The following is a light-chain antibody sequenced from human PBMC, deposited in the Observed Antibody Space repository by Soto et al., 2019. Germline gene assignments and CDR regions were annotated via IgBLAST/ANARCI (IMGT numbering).Light chain of an antibody. Sequence: DIVLTQSPGTLSLSPGERATLSCRASQLVVTDYLHWYQQKPGQAPRLLIYGALNRATGIPDRFSGSGSRTDFTLTISRMEPDDRAVYYCQLFGRSVTFGPGTKVDIK. J-gene: IGKJ3*01. CDR2: GAL. CDR1: QLVVTDY. CDR3: QLFGRSVT. V-gene: IGKV3-20*01.